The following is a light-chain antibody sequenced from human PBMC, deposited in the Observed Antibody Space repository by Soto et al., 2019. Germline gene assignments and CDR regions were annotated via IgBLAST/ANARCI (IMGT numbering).Light chain of an antibody. Sequence: QSVLTQPASVSGSPGQSITTSCTGTSSDVGGYNYVSWYQQEPGKAPKLMIYDVSNRPSGVSNRFSGSKSGNTASLTISGLQAEDEADYYCSSYTSGTTFVFGTGTKVTVL. V-gene: IGLV2-14*01. CDR2: DVS. CDR3: SSYTSGTTFV. J-gene: IGLJ1*01. CDR1: SSDVGGYNY.